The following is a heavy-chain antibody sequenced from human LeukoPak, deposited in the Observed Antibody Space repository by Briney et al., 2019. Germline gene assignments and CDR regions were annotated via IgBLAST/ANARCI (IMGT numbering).Heavy chain of an antibody. CDR1: GSSISSYY. J-gene: IGHJ2*01. Sequence: PSETLSLTCTVSGSSISSYYWSWIRQPAGKGLEWIGRIYTSGSTNYNPSLKSRVTISVDTSKNQFSLKLSSVTAADTAVYYCARIYYSSNYDYWYFDLWGRGTLVTVSS. CDR2: IYTSGST. V-gene: IGHV4-4*07. CDR3: ARIYYSSNYDYWYFDL. D-gene: IGHD6-13*01.